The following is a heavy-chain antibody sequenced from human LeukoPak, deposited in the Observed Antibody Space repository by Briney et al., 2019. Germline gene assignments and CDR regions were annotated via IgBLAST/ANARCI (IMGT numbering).Heavy chain of an antibody. J-gene: IGHJ4*02. CDR2: ISGSDGST. CDR3: AKGASGNYYIYFDY. Sequence: PGGSLRLSCAASGFTFITYAMNWVRQSPGKGLEWVSSISGSDGSTYYADSVKGRFTISRDNSKNTLYLQVNSLRAEDTAIYYCAKGASGNYYIYFDYWGQGTLVTVSS. CDR1: GFTFITYA. V-gene: IGHV3-23*01. D-gene: IGHD1-26*01.